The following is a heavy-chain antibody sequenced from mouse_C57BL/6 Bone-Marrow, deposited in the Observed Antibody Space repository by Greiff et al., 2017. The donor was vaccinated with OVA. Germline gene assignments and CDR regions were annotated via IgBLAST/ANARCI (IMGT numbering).Heavy chain of an antibody. J-gene: IGHJ2*01. V-gene: IGHV14-3*01. CDR1: GFNIKNTY. CDR3: ALRQLRLPYYFDY. CDR2: IDPANGNT. D-gene: IGHD3-2*02. Sequence: VQLKQSVAELVRPGASVKLSCTASGFNIKNTYMHWVKQRPEQGLEWIGRIDPANGNTKYAPKFQGKATITADTSSNTAYLQLSSLTSEDTAIYYCALRQLRLPYYFDYWGQGTTLTVSS.